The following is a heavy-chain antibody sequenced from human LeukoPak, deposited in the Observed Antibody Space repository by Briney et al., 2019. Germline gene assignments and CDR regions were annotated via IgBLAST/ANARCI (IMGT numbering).Heavy chain of an antibody. CDR2: ISSSGSTI. V-gene: IGHV3-48*03. CDR3: ARNILFAFDI. Sequence: GGSLRLSCAASGFTFSSYEMNWVRQAPGKGLEWLSYISSSGSTIYYADSVKGRFTISRDNSKNTLYLQVNSLRAEDTAMYYCARNILFAFDIWGQGTMVTVSS. J-gene: IGHJ3*02. CDR1: GFTFSSYE.